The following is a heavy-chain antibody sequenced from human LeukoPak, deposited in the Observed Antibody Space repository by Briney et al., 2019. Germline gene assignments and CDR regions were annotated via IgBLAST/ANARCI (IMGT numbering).Heavy chain of an antibody. CDR1: GYTFTGYY. D-gene: IGHD6-19*01. V-gene: IGHV1-2*02. J-gene: IGHJ6*03. Sequence: ASVKVSCKASGYTFTGYYMHWVRQAPGQGLEWMGWINPNSGGTNYAQKFQGRVTMTRDTSISTAYMELSRLRSDDTAVYYCARVKESGSGWYVGYMDVWGKGTTVTVSS. CDR2: INPNSGGT. CDR3: ARVKESGSGWYVGYMDV.